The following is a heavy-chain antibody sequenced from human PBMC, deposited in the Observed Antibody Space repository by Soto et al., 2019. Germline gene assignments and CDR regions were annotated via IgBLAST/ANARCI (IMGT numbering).Heavy chain of an antibody. V-gene: IGHV4-31*03. CDR1: GGSISSGGYY. Sequence: QVQLQESGPGLVKPSQTLSLTCTVSGGSISSGGYYWSWIRQHPGKGLEWIGYIYYSGSTYYNPSLKSRVTLSVDTSKNQFSLKLSSVTAADTAVYYCARDTSHYGSGTSIWGQGTMVTVSS. D-gene: IGHD3-10*01. J-gene: IGHJ3*02. CDR3: ARDTSHYGSGTSI. CDR2: IYYSGST.